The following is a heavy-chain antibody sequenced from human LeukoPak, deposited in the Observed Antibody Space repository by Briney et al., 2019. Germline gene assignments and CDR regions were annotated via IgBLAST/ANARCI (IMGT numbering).Heavy chain of an antibody. CDR2: IYYSGST. CDR3: ARHSGTDTGNVDY. Sequence: SETLSLTCTVSGGSISSSSYYWGWIRQPPGKGLEWIGSIYYSGSTYYNPSLKSRVTISVDTSKNQFSLKLSSVTAADTAMYYCARHSGTDTGNVDYWGQGTLVTVSS. V-gene: IGHV4-39*01. D-gene: IGHD1-26*01. CDR1: GGSISSSSYY. J-gene: IGHJ4*02.